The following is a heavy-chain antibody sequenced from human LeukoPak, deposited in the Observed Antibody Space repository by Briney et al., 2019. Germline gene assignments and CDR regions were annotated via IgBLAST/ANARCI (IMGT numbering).Heavy chain of an antibody. CDR1: GYTFTNYD. D-gene: IGHD1-1*01. Sequence: ASVKVSCKASGYTFTNYDINWVRQAAGQGLEWMGWMNPNSGNAAYAQKFQGRVTITRNTSITTAYMGLSSLTSEDTVVYYCARDIAGATLGGWFDPWGQGTLVTVSS. CDR2: MNPNSGNA. CDR3: ARDIAGATLGGWFDP. J-gene: IGHJ5*02. V-gene: IGHV1-8*03.